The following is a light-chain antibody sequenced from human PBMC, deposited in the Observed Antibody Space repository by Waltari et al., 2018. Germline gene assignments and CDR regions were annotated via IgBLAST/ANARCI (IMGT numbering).Light chain of an antibody. CDR1: SSNIGSSF. V-gene: IGLV1-47*01. CDR3: AAWDDSLTVR. J-gene: IGLJ3*02. CDR2: RND. Sequence: QSVLTQPPSASGTPGQRVTISCSGSSSNIGSSFVCWYQHLPGTAPKLLIDRNDQRPSGVPDRFAGSRSGTSASLAISGLRSEDEADYYCAAWDDSLTVRFGGGTKLTVL.